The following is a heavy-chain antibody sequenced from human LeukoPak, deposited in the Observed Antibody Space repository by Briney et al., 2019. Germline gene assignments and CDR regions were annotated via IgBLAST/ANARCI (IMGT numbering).Heavy chain of an antibody. V-gene: IGHV3-23*01. CDR2: ISGSGGST. Sequence: PGGSLRLSCAASGFTFDDYAMHWVRQAPGKGLEWVSAISGSGGSTYYADSVKGRFTISRDNSKSTLYLQMNSLRAEDTAVYYCAKGQNYYGSGSYYDFDPWGQGTLVTVSS. D-gene: IGHD3-10*01. CDR3: AKGQNYYGSGSYYDFDP. CDR1: GFTFDDYA. J-gene: IGHJ5*02.